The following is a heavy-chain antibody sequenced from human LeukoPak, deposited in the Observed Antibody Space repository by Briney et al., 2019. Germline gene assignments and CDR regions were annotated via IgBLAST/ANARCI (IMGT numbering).Heavy chain of an antibody. CDR2: ISGSGGST. J-gene: IGHJ4*02. V-gene: IGHV3-23*01. Sequence: GGTLRLSCAASGFTFSSYGMSWVRQAPGKGLEWVSAISGSGGSTCYADSVKGRFTISRDNSKNTLYLQMNSLRAEDTAVYYCAKELGSSWYSYFDYWGQGTLVTVSS. CDR3: AKELGSSWYSYFDY. CDR1: GFTFSSYG. D-gene: IGHD6-13*01.